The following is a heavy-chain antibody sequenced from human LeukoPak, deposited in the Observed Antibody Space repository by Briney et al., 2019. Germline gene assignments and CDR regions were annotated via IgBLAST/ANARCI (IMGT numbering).Heavy chain of an antibody. Sequence: PSETLSLTCTVSGGSISSFYWSWIRQPPGKGLEWIGYIYPSGTTNYNPSLKSRVTISVDTSKNQFSLKLSSVTAADTAVYYCARKYSSSSPFDYWGQGTLVTVSS. CDR1: GGSISSFY. D-gene: IGHD6-6*01. CDR3: ARKYSSSSPFDY. CDR2: IYPSGTT. J-gene: IGHJ4*02. V-gene: IGHV4-4*09.